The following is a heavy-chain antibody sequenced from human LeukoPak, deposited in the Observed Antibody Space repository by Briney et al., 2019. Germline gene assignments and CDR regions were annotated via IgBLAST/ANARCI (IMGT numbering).Heavy chain of an antibody. Sequence: SETLSLTCTVSGGSISSGSYYWTWIRQSAGKGLEWIGRVYRSGSPNYNPSLKSRVSMSIDTSRNQFSLKLSSVTVADTAVYYCARDALEIDPYYFDPWGQGTLVTVSS. D-gene: IGHD1-1*01. CDR3: ARDALEIDPYYFDP. CDR2: VYRSGSP. V-gene: IGHV4-61*02. CDR1: GGSISSGSYY. J-gene: IGHJ4*02.